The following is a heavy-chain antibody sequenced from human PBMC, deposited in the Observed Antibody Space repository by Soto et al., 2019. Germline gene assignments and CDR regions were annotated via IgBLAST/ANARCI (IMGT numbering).Heavy chain of an antibody. D-gene: IGHD2-15*01. Sequence: LRLSCAASGFTFDDYAMHWVRQAPGKGLEWVSGISWNSGSIGYADSVKGRFTISRDNAKNSLYLQMNSLRAEDTALYYCAKDRGYCSGGSCYLFDYWGQGTLVTVSS. V-gene: IGHV3-9*01. J-gene: IGHJ4*02. CDR3: AKDRGYCSGGSCYLFDY. CDR1: GFTFDDYA. CDR2: ISWNSGSI.